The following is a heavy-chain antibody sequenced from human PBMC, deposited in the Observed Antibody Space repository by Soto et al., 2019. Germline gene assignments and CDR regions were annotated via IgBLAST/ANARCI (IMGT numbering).Heavy chain of an antibody. CDR2: MTGSGGDI. V-gene: IGHV3-23*01. CDR3: AKDAVYGDGLWLAAN. CDR1: GFTFSIYA. J-gene: IGHJ4*02. Sequence: EVPLLESGGGLVQPGESLRLSCAASGFTFSIYAMMWVRQPPGKGQEWVAGMTGSGGDIRYADSVKGRFTISKDNSKNTLYLQMNSLRAEDTAMYYCAKDAVYGDGLWLAANWGQGTLVTVSS. D-gene: IGHD2-21*02.